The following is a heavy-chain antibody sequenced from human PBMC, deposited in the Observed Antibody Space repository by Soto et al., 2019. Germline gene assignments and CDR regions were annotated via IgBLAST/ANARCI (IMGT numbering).Heavy chain of an antibody. CDR3: ARDLYSGSYSGYYYYGMDV. CDR2: INPNSGGT. V-gene: IGHV1-2*04. J-gene: IGHJ6*02. Sequence: GASVKVSCKASGYTFTGYYMHWVRQAPGQGLDWMGWINPNSGGTNYAQKFQGWVTMTRDTSISTAYMELSRLRSDDTAVYYCARDLYSGSYSGYYYYGMDVWGQGTTVTVSS. CDR1: GYTFTGYY. D-gene: IGHD1-26*01.